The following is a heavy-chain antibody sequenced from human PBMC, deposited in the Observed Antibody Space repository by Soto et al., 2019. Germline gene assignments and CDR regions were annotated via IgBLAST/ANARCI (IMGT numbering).Heavy chain of an antibody. CDR2: INPNSGGT. CDR3: ARSPSSSGYYYDIDS. Sequence: ASVKIYSKASGYTYTGSNMHWLRQAHGQGLEWMGWINPNSGGTNYAQKFQGWVTMTRDTSISTAYMELSRLRSDDTAVYYCARSPSSSGYYYDIDSWGQGTQVT. V-gene: IGHV1-2*04. CDR1: GYTYTGSN. D-gene: IGHD3-22*01. J-gene: IGHJ4*02.